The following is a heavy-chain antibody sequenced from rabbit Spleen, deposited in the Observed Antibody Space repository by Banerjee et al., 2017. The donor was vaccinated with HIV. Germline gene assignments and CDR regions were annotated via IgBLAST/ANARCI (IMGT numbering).Heavy chain of an antibody. CDR2: IYAGSSGDT. V-gene: IGHV1S45*01. CDR1: GFSFSSSYW. D-gene: IGHD2-1*01. Sequence: QEQLEESGGDLVKPEGSLTLTCTASGFSFSSSYWICWVRQAPGKGLEWIACIYAGSSGDTCFASWAKGRFTISKTSSTTVTLQMTSLTAADTATYFCARGSTTMTMVIIGYYITLWGQGTLVTVS. CDR3: ARGSTTMTMVIIGYYITL. J-gene: IGHJ4*01.